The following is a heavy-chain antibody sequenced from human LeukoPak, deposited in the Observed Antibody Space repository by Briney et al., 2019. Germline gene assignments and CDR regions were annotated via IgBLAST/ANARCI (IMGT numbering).Heavy chain of an antibody. CDR2: ISISGSTT. CDR1: RFTFSNYA. J-gene: IGHJ6*04. Sequence: GGSLRLSCVASRFTFSNYAMSWVRQAPHKGLEWVSAISISGSTTYYADSVKGRFTISRDNSKNTLYLQMNSLRADDTAVYYCAKDFLTGYYSYYGIDVWGKGTTVSVSS. CDR3: AKDFLTGYYSYYGIDV. D-gene: IGHD3-9*01. V-gene: IGHV3-23*01.